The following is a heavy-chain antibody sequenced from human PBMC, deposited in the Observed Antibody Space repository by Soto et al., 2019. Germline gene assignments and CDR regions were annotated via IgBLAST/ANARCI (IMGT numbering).Heavy chain of an antibody. CDR2: IYYSGST. CDR3: ARDHGDYATYYYGMDV. J-gene: IGHJ6*02. V-gene: IGHV4-30-4*01. D-gene: IGHD4-17*01. CDR1: GGSISSGDYY. Sequence: KTSETLSLTCTVSGGSISSGDYYWSWIRQPPGKGLEWIGYIYYSGSTYYNPSLKSRVTISVDTSKNQFSLKLSSVTAADTAVYYCARDHGDYATYYYGMDVWGQGTTVTVSS.